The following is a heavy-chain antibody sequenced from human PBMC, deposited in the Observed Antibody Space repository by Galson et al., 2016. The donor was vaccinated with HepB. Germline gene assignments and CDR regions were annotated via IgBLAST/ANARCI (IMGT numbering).Heavy chain of an antibody. CDR2: IYYSGST. V-gene: IGHV4-39*01. CDR1: GGSISSSSYY. Sequence: SETLSLTCTVSGGSISSSSYYWGWIRQPPGKGLEWIGSIYYSGSTYYNPSLKSRVTMSVDTSKKQFSLKLSSVTAADTAMYYCARHVVNDYGQRFDPWGQGTLVTVSS. CDR3: ARHVVNDYGQRFDP. D-gene: IGHD4-17*01. J-gene: IGHJ5*02.